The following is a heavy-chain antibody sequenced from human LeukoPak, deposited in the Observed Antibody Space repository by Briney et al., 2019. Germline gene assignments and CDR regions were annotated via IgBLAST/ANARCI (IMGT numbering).Heavy chain of an antibody. CDR1: GGTFSSYA. D-gene: IGHD3-3*01. V-gene: IGHV1-69*05. CDR3: TRADDFWSGLHDY. J-gene: IGHJ4*02. CDR2: IIPIFGTA. Sequence: SVKVSCKASGGTFSSYAISWVRQAPGQGLEWMGGIIPIFGTANYAQKFQGRVTITTDESTSTAYMELSSLRSEDTAVYYCTRADDFWSGLHDYWGQGTLVTVSS.